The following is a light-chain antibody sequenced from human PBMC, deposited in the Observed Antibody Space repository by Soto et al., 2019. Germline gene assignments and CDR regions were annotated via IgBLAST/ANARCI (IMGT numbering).Light chain of an antibody. CDR2: DAS. CDR3: QQYNSYTWT. CDR1: QSISNW. V-gene: IGKV1-5*03. J-gene: IGKJ1*01. Sequence: FHITRTPSTLPASVGDRVTISLRASQSISNWLAWYQQKPGTAPKLLIYDASTLESGVPSNFSGSGSGTEFTLTISSLQPEDFATYYCQQYNSYTWTFGQGTKVDIK.